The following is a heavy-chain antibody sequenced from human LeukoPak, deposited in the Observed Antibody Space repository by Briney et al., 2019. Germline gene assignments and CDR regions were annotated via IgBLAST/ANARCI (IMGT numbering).Heavy chain of an antibody. CDR2: ISGDGGST. CDR1: GFTFSSYA. D-gene: IGHD1-14*01. J-gene: IGHJ6*03. V-gene: IGHV3-43*02. CDR3: AKGYFYYYYMDV. Sequence: PGGSLRLSCAASGFTFSSYAMHWVRQAPGKGLEWVSLISGDGGSTYYADSVKGRFTISRDNSKNSLYLQMNSLRTEDTALYYCAKGYFYYYYMDVWGKGTTVTVSS.